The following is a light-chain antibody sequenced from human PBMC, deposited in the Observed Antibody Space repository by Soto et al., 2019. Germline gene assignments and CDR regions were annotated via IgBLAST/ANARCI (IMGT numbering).Light chain of an antibody. J-gene: IGKJ2*01. V-gene: IGKV1-17*01. CDR3: LHHNVYPPV. Sequence: DIQMTQSPSSLSASVGDTVTITCRASQHITNDCAWYQQKAGRAPKCLILLASRLQTGVPSRFSGSGSGTEFPLTISSLQPEDFATYYCLHHNVYPPVFGQGTKVEIK. CDR1: QHITND. CDR2: LAS.